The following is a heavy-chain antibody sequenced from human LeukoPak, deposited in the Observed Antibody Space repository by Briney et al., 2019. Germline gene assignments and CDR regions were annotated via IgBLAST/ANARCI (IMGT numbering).Heavy chain of an antibody. CDR2: TDPSGGST. CDR3: ARDLGLRGVTNWFDP. J-gene: IGHJ5*02. D-gene: IGHD3-10*01. CDR1: AYTFSTYL. Sequence: ASVKVSCKASAYTFSTYLLHWVRQAPGQGLEWMGMTDPSGGSTVYAQKFQGRVTMTRDTSTSTVYMELSGLRSEDTAVYYCARDLGLRGVTNWFDPWGQGTLVTVSS. V-gene: IGHV1-46*01.